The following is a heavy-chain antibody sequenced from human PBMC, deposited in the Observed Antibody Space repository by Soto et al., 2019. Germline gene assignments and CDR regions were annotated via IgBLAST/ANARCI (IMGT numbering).Heavy chain of an antibody. Sequence: PGGSLRLSRAASTFTFSRYTMNWVRQAPGKGLEWVSSISHNGNYIYYEDSLKGRFTVSRDNSKNTLYLQMNSLRAEDTAVYYCAKAQEGYCTNGVCDGPDWGQGTLVTVSS. J-gene: IGHJ4*02. CDR2: ISHNGNYI. D-gene: IGHD2-8*01. V-gene: IGHV3-21*01. CDR1: TFTFSRYT. CDR3: AKAQEGYCTNGVCDGPD.